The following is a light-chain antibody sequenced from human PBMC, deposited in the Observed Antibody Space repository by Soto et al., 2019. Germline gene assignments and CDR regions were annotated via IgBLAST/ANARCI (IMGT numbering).Light chain of an antibody. CDR3: SSYTSSSTLV. V-gene: IGLV2-14*01. Sequence: SVLTQPASVSGSPGPSITISCTRTSSDVGGYNYVSWYQQHPGKAPKLMIYDVSNRPSGVSNRFSGSKSGNTASLTIPGLQAEDEADYYCSSYTSSSTLVFGTGTKVTVL. CDR2: DVS. J-gene: IGLJ1*01. CDR1: SSDVGGYNY.